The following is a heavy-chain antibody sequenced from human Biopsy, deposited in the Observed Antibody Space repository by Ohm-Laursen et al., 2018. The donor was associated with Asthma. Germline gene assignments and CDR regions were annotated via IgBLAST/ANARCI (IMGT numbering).Heavy chain of an antibody. J-gene: IGHJ5*02. V-gene: IGHV1-69*01. Sequence: SSVKVSCNASGYTFIGCHVHWMRQAPGQGLEWMGGIIPIVGTTAYAQKFQGRVTITADEATSTAYMELSSLRSDDTAMYYCARGQKSAGDRWFDPWGQGTLATVSS. D-gene: IGHD6-13*01. CDR2: IIPIVGTT. CDR1: GYTFIGCH. CDR3: ARGQKSAGDRWFDP.